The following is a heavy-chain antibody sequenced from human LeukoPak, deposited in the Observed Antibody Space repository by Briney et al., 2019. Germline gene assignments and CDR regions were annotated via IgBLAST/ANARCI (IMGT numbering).Heavy chain of an antibody. CDR3: ARVRNYDFWSGYSFDY. CDR1: GGSISTYY. V-gene: IGHV4-59*01. J-gene: IGHJ4*02. CDR2: IYYSGST. D-gene: IGHD3-3*01. Sequence: SETLSLTCTVSGGSISTYYWNWIRQPPGKGLEWIGYIYYSGSTNYNPSLKSRVTISVDTSKNQFSLKLSSVTAADTAVYYCARVRNYDFWSGYSFDYWGQGTLVTVSS.